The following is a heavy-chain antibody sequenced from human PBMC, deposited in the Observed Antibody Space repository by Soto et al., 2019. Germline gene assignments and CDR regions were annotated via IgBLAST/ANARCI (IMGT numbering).Heavy chain of an antibody. CDR2: VYRTGST. Sequence: LETLPLTSAFSGGTIITSNWLSWVRQPPGKGLEWIGEVYRTGSTNYNPSLESRLTISVDKSKNQFSLKLSSVTAADTAVYYCARGPNWFDPWGQGTLVTVSS. V-gene: IGHV4-4*02. CDR3: ARGPNWFDP. J-gene: IGHJ5*02. CDR1: GGTIITSNW.